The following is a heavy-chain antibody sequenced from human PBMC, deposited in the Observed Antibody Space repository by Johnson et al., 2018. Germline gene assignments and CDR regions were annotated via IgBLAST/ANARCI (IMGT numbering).Heavy chain of an antibody. J-gene: IGHJ6*03. CDR1: GFTFSSYG. CDR3: AKDPTRRGYYDILTGYAGLGYMYV. CDR2: ISYDGSNK. V-gene: IGHV3-30*18. D-gene: IGHD3-9*01. Sequence: VQLVESGGGVVQPGRSLRLSCAASGFTFSSYGMHWVRQAPGKGLEWVAVISYDGSNKYYADSVKGRFPISRDNSKNTLYLQMNSLRAEDTAVYYCAKDPTRRGYYDILTGYAGLGYMYVWGKGTTVTVSS.